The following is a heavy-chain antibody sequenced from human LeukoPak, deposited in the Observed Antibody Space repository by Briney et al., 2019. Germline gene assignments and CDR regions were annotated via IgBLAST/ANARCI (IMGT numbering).Heavy chain of an antibody. D-gene: IGHD1-1*01. V-gene: IGHV3-30-3*01. CDR1: GFTFSSYA. CDR2: ISYDGSNK. Sequence: PGGSLRLSCAASGFTFSSYAMHWVRQAPGKGLEWVAVISYDGSNKYYADSVKGRFTISRDNSKNTLYLQMNSLRAEDTAVYYCARELSPGTSRYYYYYGMDVWGQGTTVTVSS. CDR3: ARELSPGTSRYYYYYGMDV. J-gene: IGHJ6*02.